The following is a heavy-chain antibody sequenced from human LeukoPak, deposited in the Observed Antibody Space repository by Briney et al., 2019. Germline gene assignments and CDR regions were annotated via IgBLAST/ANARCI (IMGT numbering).Heavy chain of an antibody. J-gene: IGHJ5*02. CDR3: ARGSGWTGWFDP. D-gene: IGHD3/OR15-3a*01. CDR2: IIPIFGTA. CDR1: GGTFSSYA. V-gene: IGHV1-69*13. Sequence: ASVKVSCKASGGTFSSYAISWVRQAPGQGLEWMGGIIPIFGTANYAQKFQGRVTITADESTSTAYMELSSLRSEDTAVYYCARGSGWTGWFDPWGQGTLVTVSS.